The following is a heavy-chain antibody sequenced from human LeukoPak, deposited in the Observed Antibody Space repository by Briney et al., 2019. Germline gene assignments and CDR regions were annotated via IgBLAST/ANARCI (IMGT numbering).Heavy chain of an antibody. CDR3: ARLGSYHGF. CDR1: GASISNYY. D-gene: IGHD1-26*01. Sequence: SETLSLTCTVSGASISNYYWSWIRQTPEKGLEWMGHIHSSGGSSYYPSLKSRLTLSIDTSRNQPSLKLPSVTAADTAVYFCARLGSYHGFWGQGALVTVSS. CDR2: IHSSGGS. J-gene: IGHJ4*02. V-gene: IGHV4-4*09.